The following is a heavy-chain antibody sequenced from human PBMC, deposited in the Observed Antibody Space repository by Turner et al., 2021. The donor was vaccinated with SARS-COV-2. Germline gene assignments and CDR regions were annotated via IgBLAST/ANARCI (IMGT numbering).Heavy chain of an antibody. CDR3: ARRMDTAMDYYGTDV. CDR1: GGSISSSSDY. J-gene: IGHJ6*02. Sequence: QLQLQESGPGLVTPSETLSLTCTVSGGSISSSSDYWGWIRQPPGKGLEWIGKFYYSATAHYNPSLKSRVTISVDPSKNQFSLKLTSVTAADTALYYCARRMDTAMDYYGTDVGGQGTTVTVSS. D-gene: IGHD5-18*01. CDR2: FYYSATA. V-gene: IGHV4-39*01.